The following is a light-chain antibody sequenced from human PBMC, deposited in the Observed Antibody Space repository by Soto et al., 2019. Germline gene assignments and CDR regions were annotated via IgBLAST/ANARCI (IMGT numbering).Light chain of an antibody. J-gene: IGKJ4*01. V-gene: IGKV1-39*01. Sequence: DIQMTQSPSSLSASVGDRVTITCRASQSISSYLNWYQQKPGKAPKLLIYAASSLQRGVPSRFSGSGSGTDFTLTISSLQPEDFATYYCQQYYSYPLTFGGGTKVDIK. CDR3: QQYYSYPLT. CDR2: AAS. CDR1: QSISSY.